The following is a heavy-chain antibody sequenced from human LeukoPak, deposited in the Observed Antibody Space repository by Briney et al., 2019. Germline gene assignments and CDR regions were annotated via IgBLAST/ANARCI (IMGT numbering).Heavy chain of an antibody. V-gene: IGHV1-58*01. CDR1: GFTFTSSA. CDR3: AAGYCSGGSCYRDVDY. D-gene: IGHD2-15*01. Sequence: SVKVSCKASGFTFTSSAVQWVRQARGQRLEWIGWIVVGSGNTNYAQKFQERVTITRDMSTSTAYMELSSLRSEDTAVYYCAAGYCSGGSCYRDVDYWGQGTLVTVSS. J-gene: IGHJ4*02. CDR2: IVVGSGNT.